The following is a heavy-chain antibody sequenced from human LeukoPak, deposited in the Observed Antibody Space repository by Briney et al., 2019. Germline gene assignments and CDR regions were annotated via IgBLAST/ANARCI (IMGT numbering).Heavy chain of an antibody. CDR2: IIPIFGTA. D-gene: IGHD3-10*01. CDR1: GGTFSSYA. Sequence: SVKVSCKASGGTFSSYAISWVRQGPGQGLEWMGGIIPIFGTANYAQKFQGRVTITADESTSTAYMELSSLRSEDTAVYYCARDRDYYGSGSYSSFDPWGQGTLVTVSS. CDR3: ARDRDYYGSGSYSSFDP. J-gene: IGHJ5*02. V-gene: IGHV1-69*13.